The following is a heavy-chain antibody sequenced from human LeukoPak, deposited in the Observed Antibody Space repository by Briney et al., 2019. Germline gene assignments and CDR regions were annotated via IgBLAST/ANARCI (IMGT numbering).Heavy chain of an antibody. D-gene: IGHD3-22*01. CDR3: AKLGYYYDSSGYYLNWFDP. V-gene: IGHV3-23*01. CDR1: GFTFSSYA. J-gene: IGHJ5*02. Sequence: AGGSLRLSCAASGFTFSSYAMSWVRQAPGKGLEWVSAISGSGGSTYYADSVKGRFTISRDNSKNTLYLQMNSLRAEDTAVYYCAKLGYYYDSSGYYLNWFDPWGQGTLVTVSS. CDR2: ISGSGGST.